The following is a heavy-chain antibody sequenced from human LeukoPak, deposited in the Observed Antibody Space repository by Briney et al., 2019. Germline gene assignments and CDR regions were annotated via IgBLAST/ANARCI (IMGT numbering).Heavy chain of an antibody. CDR2: IWYDGSNK. Sequence: GRSLRLSCAASGFAFSSYGMHWVRQAPGKGLEWVAVIWYDGSNKYYADSVKGRFTISRDNSKNTLYLQMNSLRAEDTAVYYCAREGGPGGYYDSSGSRWGQGTLVTVSS. J-gene: IGHJ1*01. V-gene: IGHV3-33*01. D-gene: IGHD3-22*01. CDR1: GFAFSSYG. CDR3: AREGGPGGYYDSSGSR.